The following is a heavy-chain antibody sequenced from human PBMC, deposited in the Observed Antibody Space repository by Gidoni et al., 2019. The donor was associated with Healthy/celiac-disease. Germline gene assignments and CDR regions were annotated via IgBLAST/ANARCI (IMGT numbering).Heavy chain of an antibody. V-gene: IGHV3-23*04. CDR3: AKAINYYDSSGYYLYYFDY. CDR1: GFTFSSYA. J-gene: IGHJ4*02. CDR2: ISGSGGST. Sequence: EVQLVESGGGLVQPGGSLRLSCAASGFTFSSYAMSWVRQAPGKGLEWVSAISGSGGSTYYADSVKGRFTISRDNSKNTLYLQMNSLRAEDTAVYYCAKAINYYDSSGYYLYYFDYWGQGTLVTVSS. D-gene: IGHD3-22*01.